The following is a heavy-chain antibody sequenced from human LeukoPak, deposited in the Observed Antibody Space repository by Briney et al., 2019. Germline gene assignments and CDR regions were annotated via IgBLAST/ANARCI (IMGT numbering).Heavy chain of an antibody. CDR2: IIPIFGTA. CDR3: ARRSIAVAGNYFDY. V-gene: IGHV1-69*06. Sequence: ASVKVSCKASGGTFSSYAISWVRQAPGQGPEWMGGIIPIFGTANYAQKFQGRVTITADKSTSTAYMELSSLRSEDTAVYYCARRSIAVAGNYFDYWGQGTLVTVSS. J-gene: IGHJ4*02. D-gene: IGHD6-19*01. CDR1: GGTFSSYA.